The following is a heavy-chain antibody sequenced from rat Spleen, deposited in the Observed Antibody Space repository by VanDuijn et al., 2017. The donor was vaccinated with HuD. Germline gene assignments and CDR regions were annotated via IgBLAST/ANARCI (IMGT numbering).Heavy chain of an antibody. CDR1: GFTFSDYY. CDR3: ARHDGGYGWFAY. CDR2: INHDGDKT. Sequence: EVQLVESGGGLVQPGRSLKLSCVASGFTFSDYYMAWVRQAPTKGLEWVASINHDGDKTFYGDSVKGRFTISRDSAKSSLYLQMDNLRSEDTATYYCARHDGGYGWFAYWGQGTLVTVSS. D-gene: IGHD1-11*01. J-gene: IGHJ3*01. V-gene: IGHV5-20*01.